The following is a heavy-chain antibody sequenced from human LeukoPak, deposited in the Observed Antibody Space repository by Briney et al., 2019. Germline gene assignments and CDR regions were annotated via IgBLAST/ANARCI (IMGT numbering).Heavy chain of an antibody. Sequence: SVKVSCKASGFTFTSSAMQWVRQARGQRLEWIGWIVVGSGNTNYAQKFQERVTITRDMSTSTAYMELSSLRSEDTAVYYCARGGPSRNYYMDVWGKGTTVTVSS. CDR1: GFTFTSSA. CDR2: IVVGSGNT. J-gene: IGHJ6*03. V-gene: IGHV1-58*02. CDR3: ARGGPSRNYYMDV.